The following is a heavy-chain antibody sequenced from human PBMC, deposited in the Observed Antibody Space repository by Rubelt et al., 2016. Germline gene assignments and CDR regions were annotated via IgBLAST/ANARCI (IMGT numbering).Heavy chain of an antibody. CDR3: AKSGMVRARNYYGMDV. V-gene: IGHV3-23*01. D-gene: IGHD3-10*01. CDR2: IIDSGGDT. CDR1: GFTFSNYA. Sequence: QGGSLRLSCAASGFTFSNYAMTWVRQAPGKGLEWVSVIIDSGGDTYYADSVKGRFTVSRDNSKNTLYLQMSSLRAEDTAVYYCAKSGMVRARNYYGMDVWGQGTTVSVSS. J-gene: IGHJ6*02.